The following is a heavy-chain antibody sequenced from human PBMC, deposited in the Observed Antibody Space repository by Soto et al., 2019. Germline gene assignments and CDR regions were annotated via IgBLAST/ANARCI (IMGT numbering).Heavy chain of an antibody. CDR2: IYWDDDK. V-gene: IGHV2-5*02. CDR3: AHRRVWFDP. CDR1: GFSLSTRGVG. Sequence: QITLKESGPTLVKPTQTRTLTCTFSGFSLSTRGVGVAWIRQPPGKALEWLALIYWDDDKRYSPSLKNRLTIAKDTSKNQVVLTMTNMVPVDTATYYCAHRRVWFDPWGQGTLVTVSS. J-gene: IGHJ5*02.